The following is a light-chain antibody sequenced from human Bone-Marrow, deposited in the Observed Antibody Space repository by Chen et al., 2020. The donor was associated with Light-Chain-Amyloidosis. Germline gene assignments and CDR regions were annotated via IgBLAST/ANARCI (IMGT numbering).Light chain of an antibody. CDR1: SRDIGTFNY. J-gene: IGLJ2*01. V-gene: IGLV2-14*01. CDR2: EVS. CDR3: SSYTSTTTDVI. Sequence: QSALTQPASVSGSPGQSITISCTGTSRDIGTFNYVSWYQQHPGKAPQLIIFEVSNRPSGVSDRFSGSKSGNMASLTISGLQPGDEADFYCSSYTSTTTDVIFGGGTKLTVL.